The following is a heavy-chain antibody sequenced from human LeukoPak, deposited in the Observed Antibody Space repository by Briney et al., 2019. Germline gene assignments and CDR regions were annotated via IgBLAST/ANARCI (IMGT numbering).Heavy chain of an antibody. J-gene: IGHJ4*02. CDR1: GFTFSSYV. CDR3: ARAPLSGNSYSGSYYPDY. CDR2: ISDSGGGT. D-gene: IGHD1-26*01. V-gene: IGHV3-23*01. Sequence: PGGSLRLSCAASGFTFSSYVMNWVRQAPGKGLEWVSGISDSGGGTYYADSVKGRFTISRDNSKNTLYLQMSSLRAEDTAVYYCARAPLSGNSYSGSYYPDYWGQGTLVTVSS.